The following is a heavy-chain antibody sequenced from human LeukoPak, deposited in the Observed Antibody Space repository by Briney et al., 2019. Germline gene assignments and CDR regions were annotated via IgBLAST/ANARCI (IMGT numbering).Heavy chain of an antibody. Sequence: PGGSLRLSCAASGFTFSSYSMNWVRQAPGKGLEWVANIKQDGNEKYYLDSVRGRFTISRDNAKNSLYLQMNSLRAEDTAVYYCARDLGKIGGNSSPFVYWGQGTLVTVSS. CDR1: GFTFSSYS. V-gene: IGHV3-7*01. CDR3: ARDLGKIGGNSSPFVY. J-gene: IGHJ4*02. D-gene: IGHD4-23*01. CDR2: IKQDGNEK.